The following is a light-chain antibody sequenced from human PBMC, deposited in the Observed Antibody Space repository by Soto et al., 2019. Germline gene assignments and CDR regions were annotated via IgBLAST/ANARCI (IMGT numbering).Light chain of an antibody. J-gene: IGKJ1*01. Sequence: IVMTQSPATLSVSPGERATLSCRASQSVSSNLAWYQQKAGQAPRLLIYGASFRATGIPVRFSGSGSGTEFTLTISSLQSEDVAVYYCQQYNSWRTFGQGTKVEIK. CDR2: GAS. CDR1: QSVSSN. V-gene: IGKV3-15*01. CDR3: QQYNSWRT.